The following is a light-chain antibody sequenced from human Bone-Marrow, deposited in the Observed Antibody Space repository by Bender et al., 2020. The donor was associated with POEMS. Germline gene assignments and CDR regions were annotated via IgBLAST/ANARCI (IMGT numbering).Light chain of an antibody. CDR3: SSYTSATILDVV. Sequence: QSALTQPASVSGSPGQSITISCTGTCSDIGGYNYVSWYQHHPGKAPKLMIYDVSNRPSGVSNRFSGSKSGNMASLTISGLQAEDEADYYCSSYTSATILDVVFGGGTKLTVL. V-gene: IGLV2-14*03. J-gene: IGLJ2*01. CDR1: CSDIGGYNY. CDR2: DVS.